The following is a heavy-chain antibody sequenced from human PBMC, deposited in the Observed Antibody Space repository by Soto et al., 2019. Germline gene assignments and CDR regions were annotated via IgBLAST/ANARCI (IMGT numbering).Heavy chain of an antibody. D-gene: IGHD5-18*01. CDR2: ISYDGSNK. Sequence: PGGTLRLSCSASGFTFSSYAMHWVRQAPGKGLEWVAVISYDGSNKYYADSVKGRFTISRDNSKNTLYLQMNSLRAEDKAVYYCARDPLWGTAMVLWYFDLWGRGTLVTVSS. V-gene: IGHV3-30-3*01. CDR1: GFTFSSYA. J-gene: IGHJ2*01. CDR3: ARDPLWGTAMVLWYFDL.